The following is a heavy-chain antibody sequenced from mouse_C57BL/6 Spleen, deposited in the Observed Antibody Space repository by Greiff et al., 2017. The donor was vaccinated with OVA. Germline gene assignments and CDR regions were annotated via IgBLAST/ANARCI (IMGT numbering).Heavy chain of an antibody. CDR2: IWRGGST. V-gene: IGHV2-5*01. J-gene: IGHJ4*01. Sequence: VKLVESGPGLVQPSQRLSITCTVSGFSLTSYGVHWVRQSPGQGLEWLGVIWRGGSTDYNADFMSRLSITKDNSKSQVFFKMNSLQSEDTAIYYCAKLYYYGSSYDYAMDYWGQGTSVTVSS. CDR1: GFSLTSYG. D-gene: IGHD1-1*01. CDR3: AKLYYYGSSYDYAMDY.